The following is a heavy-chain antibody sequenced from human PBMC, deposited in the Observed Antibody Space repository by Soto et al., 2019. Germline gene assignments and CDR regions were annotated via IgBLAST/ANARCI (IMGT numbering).Heavy chain of an antibody. CDR2: IYSSGIT. J-gene: IGHJ5*02. CDR1: GGSISSYY. Sequence: SETLSLTCTVSGGSISSYYWTWIRQPPGRGLEWMGYIYSSGITNYKPSLKSRITISVDKSKNQLSLKLSSVTAADPAVYYCAREYYYDGSGYYSPFDPWGEGTLVSVS. CDR3: AREYYYDGSGYYSPFDP. D-gene: IGHD3-22*01. V-gene: IGHV4-59*08.